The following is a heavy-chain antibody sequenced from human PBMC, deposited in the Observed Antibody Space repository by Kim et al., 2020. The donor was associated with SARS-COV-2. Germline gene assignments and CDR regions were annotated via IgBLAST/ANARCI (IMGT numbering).Heavy chain of an antibody. J-gene: IGHJ4*02. D-gene: IGHD2-8*01. CDR3: ATDIVLMGASDY. CDR1: GFTFSSYA. CDR2: ISGSGGST. Sequence: GGSLRLSCAASGFTFSSYAMSWVRQAPGKGLEWVSAISGSGGSTYYADSVKGRFTISRDNSKNTLYLQMNSLRAEDTAVYYCATDIVLMGASDYWGQGTLVTVSS. V-gene: IGHV3-23*01.